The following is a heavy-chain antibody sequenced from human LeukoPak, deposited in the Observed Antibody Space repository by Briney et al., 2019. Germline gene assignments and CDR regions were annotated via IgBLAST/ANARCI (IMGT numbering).Heavy chain of an antibody. CDR3: ARDRDYYYGSGSYYYGYYGMDV. D-gene: IGHD3-10*01. V-gene: IGHV1-3*01. Sequence: GASVKVSCKASGYTFTSYAMQWVRQAPGQRLEWKGWINGGNGDTKYSQKFQGRVTITRDTSASTAYMELSSLRSEDTAVYYCARDRDYYYGSGSYYYGYYGMDVWGQGTTVTVSS. CDR1: GYTFTSYA. J-gene: IGHJ6*02. CDR2: INGGNGDT.